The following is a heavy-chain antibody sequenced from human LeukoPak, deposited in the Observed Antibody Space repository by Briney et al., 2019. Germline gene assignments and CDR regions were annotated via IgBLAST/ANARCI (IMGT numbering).Heavy chain of an antibody. Sequence: GGSLTLSCAVSGFTSSNARMSWVRQAPGKGLEWVGRIKSKTDGGTRDYAAPVKGRFTISRDDSKNTLYLQMNSLKTEDTAVYYCTTFDYAAFLIWGQGTMVTVSS. V-gene: IGHV3-15*01. J-gene: IGHJ3*02. CDR3: TTFDYAAFLI. D-gene: IGHD4/OR15-4a*01. CDR1: GFTSSNAR. CDR2: IKSKTDGGTR.